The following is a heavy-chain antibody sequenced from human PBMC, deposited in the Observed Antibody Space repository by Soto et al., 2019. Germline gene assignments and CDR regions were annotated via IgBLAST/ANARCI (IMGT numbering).Heavy chain of an antibody. CDR1: GGSFSGYY. CDR2: VKHSGSN. Sequence: QVQLQQWGAGLLKPSETLSLTCAVYGGSFSGYYWSWIRQPPGKGLEWIGEVKHSGSNNYTPSLKSRVTISVDTAKSQFSLELSSVTAADTAVYYCARGIAQGSRYHNPSTPKNWFDPWGQGTLVTVSS. J-gene: IGHJ5*02. V-gene: IGHV4-34*01. D-gene: IGHD3-10*01. CDR3: ARGIAQGSRYHNPSTPKNWFDP.